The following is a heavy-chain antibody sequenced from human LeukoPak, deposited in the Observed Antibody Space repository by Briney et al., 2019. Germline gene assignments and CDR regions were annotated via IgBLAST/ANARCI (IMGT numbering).Heavy chain of an antibody. D-gene: IGHD4-17*01. CDR2: ISAYNGNT. J-gene: IGHJ4*02. Sequence: ASVKVSCKASGYTFTSYGISWVRQAPGQGLEWMGWISAYNGNTNYAQKLQGRVTMTTDTSTSTAYMELRSLRSDDTAVYYCARDHTYGDYGGIIDYWGQGTLVTVSS. CDR3: ARDHTYGDYGGIIDY. V-gene: IGHV1-18*01. CDR1: GYTFTSYG.